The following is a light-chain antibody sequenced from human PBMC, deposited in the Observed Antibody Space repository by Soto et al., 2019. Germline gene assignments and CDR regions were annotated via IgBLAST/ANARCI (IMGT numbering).Light chain of an antibody. Sequence: LLMTQSPSTLCASVGARVNITWRASQSISSWLAWYQPKPGKAPKLLIYKASSLESGVPSRFSGSGSGTEFTLTISSLQPDDFAVYYCQQYNNWPLLTFGPGTKVDI. CDR2: KAS. J-gene: IGKJ3*01. V-gene: IGKV1-5*03. CDR3: QQYNNWPLLT. CDR1: QSISSW.